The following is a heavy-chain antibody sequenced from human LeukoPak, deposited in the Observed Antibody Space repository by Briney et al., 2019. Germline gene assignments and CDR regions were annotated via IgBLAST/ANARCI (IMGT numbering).Heavy chain of an antibody. CDR3: ARDRDVVVVAALDY. CDR1: GYTFTSYA. D-gene: IGHD2-15*01. Sequence: ASVTVSFKASGYTFTSYAMHWVRQAPGQRLEWMGWINAGNGNTKYSQKFQGRVTITRDTSASTAYMELSSLRSEDTAVYYCARDRDVVVVAALDYWGQGTLVTVSS. J-gene: IGHJ4*02. V-gene: IGHV1-3*01. CDR2: INAGNGNT.